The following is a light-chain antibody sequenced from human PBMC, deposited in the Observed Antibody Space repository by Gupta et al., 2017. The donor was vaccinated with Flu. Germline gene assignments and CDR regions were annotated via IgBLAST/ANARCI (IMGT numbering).Light chain of an antibody. Sequence: GQTATIACGGDTIGSEDVDWYQQKPGQAPVLVIYDDDGRPSGIPERFSGSNSGNTATVTISRVEAGDEADYYCQEGDTSTDYWVFGGGTKLTVL. CDR3: QEGDTSTDYWV. CDR1: TIGSED. J-gene: IGLJ3*02. CDR2: DDD. V-gene: IGLV3-21*01.